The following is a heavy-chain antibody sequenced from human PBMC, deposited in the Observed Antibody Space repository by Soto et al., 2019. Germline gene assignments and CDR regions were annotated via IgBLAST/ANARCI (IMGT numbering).Heavy chain of an antibody. CDR1: GDSVSSNSAA. D-gene: IGHD6-13*01. Sequence: SQTLSLTCAISGDSVSSNSAAWNWIRQSPSRGLEWLGRTYYRSKWYNDYAVSMKSRITINPDTSKNQFSLQLNSVTPEDTAVYYCAREFSSIAAAGTRDKEQDYYYYGMDVWGQGTTVTVSS. CDR3: AREFSSIAAAGTRDKEQDYYYYGMDV. CDR2: TYYRSKWYN. J-gene: IGHJ6*02. V-gene: IGHV6-1*01.